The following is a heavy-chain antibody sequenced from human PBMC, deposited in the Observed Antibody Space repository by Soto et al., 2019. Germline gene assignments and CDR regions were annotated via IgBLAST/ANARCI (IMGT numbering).Heavy chain of an antibody. Sequence: QVQLVQSGAEVKKPGASVKVSCKASGYTFTSYAMHWVRQAPGQRLEWMGWINAGNGNTKYSQKFQGRVTITRDTSASTAYMELSSLRSEDTAVYYCARDIEGEYYYYIDVWGKGATVTVSS. D-gene: IGHD3-10*01. CDR1: GYTFTSYA. J-gene: IGHJ6*03. V-gene: IGHV1-3*01. CDR3: ARDIEGEYYYYIDV. CDR2: INAGNGNT.